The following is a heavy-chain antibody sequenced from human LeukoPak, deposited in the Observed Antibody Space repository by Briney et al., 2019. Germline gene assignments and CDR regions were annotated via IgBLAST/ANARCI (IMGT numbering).Heavy chain of an antibody. D-gene: IGHD3-22*01. CDR1: GGTFSSYA. Sequence: ASVKVSCKASGGTFSSYAISWARQAPGQGLEWMGRIIPILGIANYAQKFQGRVTITADKSTSTAYMELSSLRSEDTAVYYCARDLPGYYYDSSGPIFDYWGQGTLVTVSS. CDR2: IIPILGIA. J-gene: IGHJ4*02. V-gene: IGHV1-69*04. CDR3: ARDLPGYYYDSSGPIFDY.